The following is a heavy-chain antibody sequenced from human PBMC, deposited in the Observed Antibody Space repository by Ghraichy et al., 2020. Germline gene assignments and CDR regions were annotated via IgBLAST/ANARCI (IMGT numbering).Heavy chain of an antibody. CDR2: IGGSGGST. V-gene: IGHV3-23*01. CDR1: GFAFNNYA. Sequence: GESLNISCAASGFAFNNYAMSWVRQAPGKGLEWVSGIGGSGGSTYYADSVKGRFTISRDNSKNTLYLQMSSLRADDTAVYYCAKDLASETRGLSYYYGMDVWGQGTTVTVSS. D-gene: IGHD3/OR15-3a*01. J-gene: IGHJ6*02. CDR3: AKDLASETRGLSYYYGMDV.